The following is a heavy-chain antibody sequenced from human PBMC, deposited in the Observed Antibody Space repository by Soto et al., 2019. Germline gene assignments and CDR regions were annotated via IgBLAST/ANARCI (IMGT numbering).Heavy chain of an antibody. D-gene: IGHD1-26*01. CDR1: GGSFSGYY. CDR3: ARPVIVGAGYGMDV. CDR2: INHSGST. Sequence: PSETLSLTCAVYGGSFSGYYWSCIRQPPGKGLEWIGEINHSGSTNYNPSLKSRVTISVDTSKNQFSLKLSSVTAADTAVYYCARPVIVGAGYGMDVWGQGTTVTVSS. J-gene: IGHJ6*02. V-gene: IGHV4-34*01.